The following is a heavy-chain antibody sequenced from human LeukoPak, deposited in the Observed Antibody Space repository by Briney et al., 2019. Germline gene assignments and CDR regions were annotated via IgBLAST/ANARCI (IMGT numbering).Heavy chain of an antibody. J-gene: IGHJ1*01. CDR3: ARGGYYDSXGXXXXXEXXQH. D-gene: IGHD3-22*01. Sequence: PSQTLSLTCTVSGGSISSGGYYWSWIRQHPGKGLEWIGYIYYSGSTYYNPSLKSRVTISVDTSKNQFSLKLSSVTAADTAVYYCARGGYYDSXGXXXXXEXXQHWGXGTLVTVS. CDR1: GGSISSGGYY. V-gene: IGHV4-31*03. CDR2: IYYSGST.